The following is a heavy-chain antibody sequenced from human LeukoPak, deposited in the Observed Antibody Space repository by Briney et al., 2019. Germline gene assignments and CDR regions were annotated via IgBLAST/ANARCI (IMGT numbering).Heavy chain of an antibody. CDR2: IWYDGSNK. D-gene: IGHD6-6*01. J-gene: IGHJ4*02. CDR1: GFTFSKYG. V-gene: IGHV3-33*08. CDR3: ATYSSSADFDY. Sequence: GGSLRLSCAASGFTFSKYGMQWVRQAPGKGLEWVAVIWYDGSNKYYADSVKGRFTISRDNSKNTLYLQMNSLRAEDTAVYYCATYSSSADFDYWGQGTLVTVSS.